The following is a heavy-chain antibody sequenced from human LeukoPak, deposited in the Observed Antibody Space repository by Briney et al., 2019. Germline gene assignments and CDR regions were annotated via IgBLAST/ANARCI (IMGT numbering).Heavy chain of an antibody. CDR1: GYSFTSYW. CDR3: ARSNIAAAGTGSRYGMDV. V-gene: IGHV5-10-1*01. D-gene: IGHD6-13*01. J-gene: IGHJ6*02. CDR2: IEPSDSYT. Sequence: GESLRISCKGSGYSFTSYWISWVRQMRGKGLEWMGRIEPSDSYTNYSPSFQGHVTISADKSISTAYLQWSSLKASDTAMYYCARSNIAAAGTGSRYGMDVWGQGTTVTVSS.